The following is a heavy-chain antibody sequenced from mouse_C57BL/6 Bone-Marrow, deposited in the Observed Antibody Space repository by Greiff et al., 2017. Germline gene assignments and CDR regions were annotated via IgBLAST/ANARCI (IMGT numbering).Heavy chain of an antibody. J-gene: IGHJ1*03. CDR3: ARLSRYSNYEGYCDV. CDR1: GYNFTEYT. V-gene: IGHV1-62-2*01. Sequence: VQLQQSGAELVKPGASVKLSCKASGYNFTEYTIHWVKQRSGQGLEWIGWFYPGSGSIKYNEKFKDKATLTADKSSSTVDMELSRLTSEDSAVYVCARLSRYSNYEGYCDVWGTGTTVTFSS. CDR2: FYPGSGSI. D-gene: IGHD2-5*01.